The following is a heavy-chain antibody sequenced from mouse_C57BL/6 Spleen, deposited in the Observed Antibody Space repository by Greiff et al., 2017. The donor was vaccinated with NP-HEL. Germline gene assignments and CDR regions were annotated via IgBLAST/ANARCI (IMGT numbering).Heavy chain of an antibody. V-gene: IGHV5-15*01. CDR1: GFTFSDYG. J-gene: IGHJ4*01. CDR2: ISNLAYSI. Sequence: EVHLVESGGGLVQPGGSLKLSCAASGFTFSDYGMAWVRQAPRKGPEWVAFISNLAYSIYYADTVTGRFTISRENAKNTLYLEMSSSRSENTARYYCARQGGDYYAMDYWGQGTSVTVSS. CDR3: ARQGGDYYAMDY.